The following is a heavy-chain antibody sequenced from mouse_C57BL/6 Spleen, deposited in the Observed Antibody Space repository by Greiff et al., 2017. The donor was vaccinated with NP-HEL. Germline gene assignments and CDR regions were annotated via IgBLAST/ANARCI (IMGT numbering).Heavy chain of an antibody. CDR3: ASGSSYWYFDV. J-gene: IGHJ1*03. CDR1: GYTFTSYW. D-gene: IGHD1-1*01. CDR2: IDPSDSET. Sequence: VQLQQSGAELVRPGSSVKLSCKASGYTFTSYWMHWVKQRPIQGLEWIGNIDPSDSETHYNQKFKDKATLTVDKSSSTAYMQLSSLTSEDSAVYYCASGSSYWYFDVWGTGTTVTVSS. V-gene: IGHV1-52*01.